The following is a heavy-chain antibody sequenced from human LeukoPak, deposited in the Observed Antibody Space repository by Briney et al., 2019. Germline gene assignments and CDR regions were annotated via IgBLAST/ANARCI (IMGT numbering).Heavy chain of an antibody. CDR3: AKDLHY. V-gene: IGHV3-9*01. Sequence: HPGGSLRLSCAASGFTFDDYAMHWVRHAPGKGLEWVSGISWNSGSIGYADSVKGRFTISRDNTKNSLYLQMNSLRAEDTALYYCAKDLHYWGQGTLVTVSS. J-gene: IGHJ4*02. CDR2: ISWNSGSI. CDR1: GFTFDDYA.